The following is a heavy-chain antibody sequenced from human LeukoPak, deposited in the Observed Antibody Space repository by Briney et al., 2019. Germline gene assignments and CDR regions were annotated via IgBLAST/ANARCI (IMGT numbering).Heavy chain of an antibody. J-gene: IGHJ6*02. CDR3: ARDCGGCSPYFYNGMDV. V-gene: IGHV3-66*01. D-gene: IGHD2-15*01. CDR1: GFTVSDNY. Sequence: GGSLRLSCAVSGFTVSDNYMTWVRQAPGKGLEWVSVIHSGGSTYYADSVKGRFTISRDNSKNTLYLQMNSLRAEDAAVYFCARDCGGCSPYFYNGMDVWGLGTTVTVSS. CDR2: IHSGGST.